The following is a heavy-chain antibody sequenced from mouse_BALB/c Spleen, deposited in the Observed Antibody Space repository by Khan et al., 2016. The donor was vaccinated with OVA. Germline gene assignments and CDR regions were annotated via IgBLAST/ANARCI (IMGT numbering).Heavy chain of an antibody. D-gene: IGHD2-1*01. Sequence: IQLVQSGPELKKPGETVKISCKASGYTFTNYGMNWVKQAPGKGLKWMGWINTYTGEPTYADDFKGRFAFSLETSASTAYLQINNRKNEDTATYFCARSNGNYWFAYWGQGTLVTVSA. CDR1: GYTFTNYG. J-gene: IGHJ3*01. V-gene: IGHV9-3-1*01. CDR3: ARSNGNYWFAY. CDR2: INTYTGEP.